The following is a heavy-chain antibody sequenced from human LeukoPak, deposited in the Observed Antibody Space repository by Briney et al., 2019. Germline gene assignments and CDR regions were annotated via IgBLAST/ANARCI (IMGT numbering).Heavy chain of an antibody. Sequence: GGSLRLSCVASGFTVSSNYMSWVRQAPGKGLEWVSVIYSGGSTYYADSVKGRFTISRDNSKNTLYLQMNSLRAEDTAVYYCASYRSTQLYWGQGTLVTVSS. CDR1: GFTVSSNY. CDR2: IYSGGST. J-gene: IGHJ4*02. D-gene: IGHD2-2*01. CDR3: ASYRSTQLY. V-gene: IGHV3-66*02.